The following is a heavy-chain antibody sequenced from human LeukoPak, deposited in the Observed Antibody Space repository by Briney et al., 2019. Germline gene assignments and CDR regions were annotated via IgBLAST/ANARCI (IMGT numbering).Heavy chain of an antibody. CDR2: IIPIFGTA. D-gene: IGHD2-2*01. J-gene: IGHJ3*02. CDR1: GGTFSSYA. V-gene: IGHV1-69*06. Sequence: SVKVSCKASGGTFSSYAISWVRQAPGQGLEWMGGIIPIFGTANYAQKFQGRVTITADKSTSTAYMELSSLRSEDTAVYYCARDTTGVHCISTSCYGSAFDIWGQGTMVTVSS. CDR3: ARDTTGVHCISTSCYGSAFDI.